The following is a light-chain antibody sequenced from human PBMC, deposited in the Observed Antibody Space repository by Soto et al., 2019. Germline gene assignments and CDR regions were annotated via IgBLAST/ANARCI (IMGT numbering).Light chain of an antibody. Sequence: QSVLTQPPSASETPGQRVIVSCSGSSSNIASNTVSWFQQLPGTAPKLLIFSNDQRPSGVPDRFSGSQSGSSASLAISGLQSEDDAHYYCAAWDDDLKGFVFGTGTKLTVL. V-gene: IGLV1-44*01. CDR2: SND. CDR3: AAWDDDLKGFV. CDR1: SSNIASNT. J-gene: IGLJ1*01.